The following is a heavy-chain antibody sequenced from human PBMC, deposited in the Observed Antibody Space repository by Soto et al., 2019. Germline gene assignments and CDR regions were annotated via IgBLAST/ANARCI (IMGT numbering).Heavy chain of an antibody. CDR3: ARAGYCTSTNCYFFDP. J-gene: IGHJ5*02. Sequence: SETLSLTCAVSGGSISSGGYSWSWIRQPPGKGLEWIGYIYHSGSTYYNPSLKSRVTISVDRSKNQFSLKLSSVTAADTAVYYCARAGYCTSTNCYFFDPWGQGTLVTVSS. CDR1: GGSISSGGYS. D-gene: IGHD2-2*01. V-gene: IGHV4-30-2*01. CDR2: IYHSGST.